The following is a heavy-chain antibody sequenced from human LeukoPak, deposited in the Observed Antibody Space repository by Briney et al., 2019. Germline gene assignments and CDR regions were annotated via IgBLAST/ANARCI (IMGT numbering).Heavy chain of an antibody. J-gene: IGHJ5*02. CDR2: ISSSNNYI. Sequence: PGGSLRLSSAASGFTFSSYAMNWVRQAPGKGLEWVSAISSSNNYIYYADSVKGRFTISRDNAKNSLYLQMNSLRADDTAVYYCARDDSGWYENWFDPWGQGTLVTVSS. CDR3: ARDDSGWYENWFDP. V-gene: IGHV3-21*01. D-gene: IGHD6-19*01. CDR1: GFTFSSYA.